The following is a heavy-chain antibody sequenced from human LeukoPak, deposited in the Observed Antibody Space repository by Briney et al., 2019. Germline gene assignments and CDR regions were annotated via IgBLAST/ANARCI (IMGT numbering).Heavy chain of an antibody. V-gene: IGHV1-8*01. D-gene: IGHD3-3*01. CDR1: GYTFTSYD. J-gene: IGHJ5*02. CDR2: MNPNSGNT. CDR3: ARGERKVTGFWSGWPKRPRASNWFDP. Sequence: ASVKVSCKASGYTFTSYDINWVRQATGQGLEWMGWMNPNSGNTGYAQKFQGRVTITRNTSISTAYMELSSLRSEDTAVYYCARGERKVTGFWSGWPKRPRASNWFDPWGQGNLVTVSS.